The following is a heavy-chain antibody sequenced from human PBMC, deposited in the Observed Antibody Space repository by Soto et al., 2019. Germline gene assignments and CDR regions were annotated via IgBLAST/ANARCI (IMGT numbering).Heavy chain of an antibody. J-gene: IGHJ4*02. V-gene: IGHV4-59*01. Sequence: QVQLQESGPGLVKPSETLSLTCTVSGGSISSYYGSWIRQPPGKGLEWIGYIYYSGSTNYNPSLKSRVTISVDTSKNQFSLKLSSVTAADTAVYYCARVWVTVTYFDYWGQGTLVTVSS. D-gene: IGHD4-4*01. CDR3: ARVWVTVTYFDY. CDR1: GGSISSYY. CDR2: IYYSGST.